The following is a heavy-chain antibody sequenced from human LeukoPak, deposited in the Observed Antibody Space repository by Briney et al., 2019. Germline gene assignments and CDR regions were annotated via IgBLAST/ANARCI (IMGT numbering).Heavy chain of an antibody. Sequence: TSETLSLTCAVYGGSFSGYYWSWIRQPPGKGLEWIGEINHSGSTNYNPSLKSRVTISVDTSKNQFSLKLSSVTAADTAVYYCATPKVAGPFDYWGQGTLVTVSS. CDR1: GGSFSGYY. CDR2: INHSGST. D-gene: IGHD6-19*01. CDR3: ATPKVAGPFDY. V-gene: IGHV4-34*01. J-gene: IGHJ4*02.